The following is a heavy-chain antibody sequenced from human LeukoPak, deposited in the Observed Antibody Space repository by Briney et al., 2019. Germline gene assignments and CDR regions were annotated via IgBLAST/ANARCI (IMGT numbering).Heavy chain of an antibody. CDR2: IDKIGVGT. J-gene: IGHJ4*02. CDR1: GFTFSSYS. Sequence: GGSLRLSCAASGFTFSSYSMNWVRQAPGKGLEWVSSIDKIGVGTYYADSVRGRFTISRDNSKNTLFLQMNSLRAEDSAVYYCAKDYVVGSIDYWGQGTLVTVSS. CDR3: AKDYVVGSIDY. D-gene: IGHD2-21*01. V-gene: IGHV3-23*01.